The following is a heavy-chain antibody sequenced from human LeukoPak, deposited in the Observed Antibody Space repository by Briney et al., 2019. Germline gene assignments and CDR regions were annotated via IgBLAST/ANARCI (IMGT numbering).Heavy chain of an antibody. V-gene: IGHV1-2*04. CDR3: AREGYGDAEGMDV. Sequence: ASVKVSCKASGYIFTDYYMHWVRQAPGQELGWMGRINPNSGGTNYAQKFQGWVTMTRDTSISTAYMELSRLRSDDTAVYYCAREGYGDAEGMDVWGQGTTVTVSS. J-gene: IGHJ6*02. CDR2: INPNSGGT. D-gene: IGHD4-17*01. CDR1: GYIFTDYY.